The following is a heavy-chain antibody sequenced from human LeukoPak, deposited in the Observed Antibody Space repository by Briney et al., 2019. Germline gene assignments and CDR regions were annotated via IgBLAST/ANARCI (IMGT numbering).Heavy chain of an antibody. CDR3: ARSVYGSGSYMDV. CDR2: IRFDGDNK. V-gene: IGHV3-33*08. Sequence: PGRSLRLSCAAFGFSFSSYGMHWVRQAPGKGLEWVAVIRFDGDNKYYGEAVKGRFTISRNNDENKLFLQMNNLRAEDTAVYFCARSVYGSGSYMDVWGQGTTVTVSS. J-gene: IGHJ6*03. CDR1: GFSFSSYG. D-gene: IGHD3-10*01.